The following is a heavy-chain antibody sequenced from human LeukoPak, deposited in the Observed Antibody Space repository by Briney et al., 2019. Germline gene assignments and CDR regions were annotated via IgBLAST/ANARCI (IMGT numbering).Heavy chain of an antibody. CDR3: ARRGTSGSDAXDI. V-gene: IGHV1-69*06. Sequence: ASVKVSCKASGGTFSSYAISWVRQAPGQGLEWMGGIIPIFGTASYAQKFQGRVTITADKSTSTAYMELSSLRSEDTAVYYCARRGTSGSDAXDIWXXXTXXTVSX. CDR1: GGTFSSYA. J-gene: IGHJ3*02. CDR2: IIPIFGTA. D-gene: IGHD1-26*01.